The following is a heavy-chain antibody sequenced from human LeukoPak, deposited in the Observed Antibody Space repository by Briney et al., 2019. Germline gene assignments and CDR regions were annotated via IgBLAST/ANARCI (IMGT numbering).Heavy chain of an antibody. CDR2: INPNSGGT. J-gene: IGHJ5*02. CDR3: ARVSGYSSSWYPGDWFDP. V-gene: IGHV1-2*02. CDR1: GYTFTGYY. Sequence: ASVTVSCKASGYTFTGYYMHWVRQAPGQGLEWMGWINPNSGGTNYAQKFQGRVTMTRDTSISTAYMELSRLRSDDTAVYYCARVSGYSSSWYPGDWFDPWGQGTLVTVSS. D-gene: IGHD6-13*01.